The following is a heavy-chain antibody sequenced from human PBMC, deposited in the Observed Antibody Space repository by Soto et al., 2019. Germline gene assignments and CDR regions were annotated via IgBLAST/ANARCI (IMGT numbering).Heavy chain of an antibody. Sequence: EVQLVESGGGLVQPGGSLRLSCAASVFTFSTYSMNWVRQAPGKGLEWLSYISSRSTIYYADSVKGRFTISRDNAKNSLYLQMNSLRDEDTAVYYCARATDHWGQGTLVTVSS. CDR1: VFTFSTYS. CDR3: ARATDH. CDR2: ISSRSTI. J-gene: IGHJ4*02. D-gene: IGHD2-21*02. V-gene: IGHV3-48*02.